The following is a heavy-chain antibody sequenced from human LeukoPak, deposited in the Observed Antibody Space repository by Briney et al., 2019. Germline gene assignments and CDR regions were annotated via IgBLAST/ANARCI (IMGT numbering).Heavy chain of an antibody. Sequence: ASVKVSCKASGYTFSRYGITWVRQAPGQGLEWVAWISAYNGNTNYAHSVQGRLTMTTDISTNTAYMDLRSLRSDDTAVYYCAKVKLSGDDAFDVWGQGTTVIVSS. CDR3: AKVKLSGDDAFDV. CDR1: GYTFSRYG. CDR2: ISAYNGNT. J-gene: IGHJ3*01. D-gene: IGHD3-10*01. V-gene: IGHV1-18*01.